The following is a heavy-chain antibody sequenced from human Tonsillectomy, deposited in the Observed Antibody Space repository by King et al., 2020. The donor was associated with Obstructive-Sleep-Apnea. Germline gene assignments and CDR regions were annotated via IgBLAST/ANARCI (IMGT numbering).Heavy chain of an antibody. CDR1: GGSISNYY. CDR2: MYYSGNT. D-gene: IGHD5-12*01. Sequence: QLQESGPGLVKPSETLSLTCTVSGGSISNYYWSWIRQPPGKGLEWIGYMYYSGNTNFNPSLKSRVTISADTSKIQFSLRLGSGTAADTGVYYCARHRGVEDYGGYGDYFDYWGQGTLVTVSS. J-gene: IGHJ4*02. CDR3: ARHRGVEDYGGYGDYFDY. V-gene: IGHV4-59*08.